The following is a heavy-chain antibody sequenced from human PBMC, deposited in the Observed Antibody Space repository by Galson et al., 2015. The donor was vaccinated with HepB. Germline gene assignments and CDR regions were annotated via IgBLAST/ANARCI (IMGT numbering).Heavy chain of an antibody. CDR1: GFTFSSST. V-gene: IGHV3-48*02. Sequence: SLRLSCAASGFTFSSSTMNWVRQAPGKGLEWVSYISISSSTIYYADSVKGRFTISRDNAKNSLYLQMNSLRDDDTAVYYCATVRGYSYGYDNWGQGTLVTVSS. J-gene: IGHJ4*02. D-gene: IGHD5-18*01. CDR2: ISISSSTI. CDR3: ATVRGYSYGYDN.